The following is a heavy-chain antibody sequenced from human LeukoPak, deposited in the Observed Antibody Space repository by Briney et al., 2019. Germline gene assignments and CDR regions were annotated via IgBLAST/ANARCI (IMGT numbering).Heavy chain of an antibody. Sequence: PSETLSLTCTVSGGSVSSSSYYWSWIRQPPGKGLEWIGYIDYSGSTNYNPSLKSRVTISVDTSKNQFSLKLSSVTAADTAVYYCARDTPAGRFFDIWGQGTMVTVSS. CDR3: ARDTPAGRFFDI. J-gene: IGHJ3*02. V-gene: IGHV4-61*01. D-gene: IGHD6-13*01. CDR2: IDYSGST. CDR1: GGSVSSSSYY.